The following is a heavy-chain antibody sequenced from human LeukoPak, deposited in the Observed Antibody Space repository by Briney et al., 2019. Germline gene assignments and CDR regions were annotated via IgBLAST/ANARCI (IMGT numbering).Heavy chain of an antibody. CDR1: GFTFSDYY. J-gene: IGHJ3*02. D-gene: IGHD6-6*01. CDR2: ISSSGSTI. CDR3: ARLPEIHVEYSSSPEAFDI. V-gene: IGHV3-11*01. Sequence: GGSLRLSCAASGFTFSDYYMSWIRQAPGKGLEWVSYISSSGSTIYYADSVKGRFTISRDNAKNSLYLQMNSLRAEDTAVYYCARLPEIHVEYSSSPEAFDIWGQGTMVTVSS.